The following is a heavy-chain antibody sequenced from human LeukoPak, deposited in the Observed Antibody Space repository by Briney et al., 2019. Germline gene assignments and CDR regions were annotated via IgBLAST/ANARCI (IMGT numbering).Heavy chain of an antibody. D-gene: IGHD3-3*01. V-gene: IGHV3-7*01. Sequence: GGSLRLSCAASGFTLSSYWMSWVRQAPGEGLEWVAKIKRDGSEKYYVDSVKGRFTISRDNAKNSLYLQMNSLRVEDTAVYYCVRDDGVVKPYWGQGTLVTVSS. CDR2: IKRDGSEK. J-gene: IGHJ4*02. CDR3: VRDDGVVKPY. CDR1: GFTLSSYW.